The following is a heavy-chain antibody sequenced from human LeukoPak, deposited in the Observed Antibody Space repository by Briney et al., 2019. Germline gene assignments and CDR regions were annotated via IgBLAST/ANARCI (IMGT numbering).Heavy chain of an antibody. CDR1: GYTFTGYY. CDR2: INPDSGDS. V-gene: IGHV1-2*02. CDR3: ATGVATAFTY. Sequence: ASVKVSCQASGYTFTGYYIHWVRQAPGQGLEWMAWINPDSGDSYSAPKFQGRVTMTRDTSINTASMEVSWLTSDDTAVYYCATGVATAFTYWGQGTLVTVSS. J-gene: IGHJ4*02. D-gene: IGHD3-3*01.